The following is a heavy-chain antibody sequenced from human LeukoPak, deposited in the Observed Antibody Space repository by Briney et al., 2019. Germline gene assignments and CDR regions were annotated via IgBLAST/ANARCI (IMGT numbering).Heavy chain of an antibody. CDR1: GFTFTSYG. V-gene: IGHV3-23*01. Sequence: GGSLRLSCAASGFTFTSYGMPWVRQAPGEGLEWVSAISGSGGSTYYADSVKGRFTISRDNSKNTLYLQMNSLRAEDTAVYYCAKEEFSGSSYYFDYWGQGTLVTVSS. CDR2: ISGSGGST. J-gene: IGHJ4*02. D-gene: IGHD3-22*01. CDR3: AKEEFSGSSYYFDY.